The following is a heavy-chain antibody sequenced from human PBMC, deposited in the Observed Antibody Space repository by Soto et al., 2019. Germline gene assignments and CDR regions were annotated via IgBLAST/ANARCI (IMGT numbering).Heavy chain of an antibody. V-gene: IGHV4-30-2*01. Sequence: SETLSLTCAVSGGSISSGGYSWRWIRQPPGKGLEWIGYIYHSGSTYYNPSLKSRVTISVDRSKNQFSLKLSSVTAADTAVYYCARGSVRYCSGGSCYGGSDAFDIWGQGTMVTVSS. CDR2: IYHSGST. D-gene: IGHD2-15*01. CDR1: GGSISSGGYS. CDR3: ARGSVRYCSGGSCYGGSDAFDI. J-gene: IGHJ3*02.